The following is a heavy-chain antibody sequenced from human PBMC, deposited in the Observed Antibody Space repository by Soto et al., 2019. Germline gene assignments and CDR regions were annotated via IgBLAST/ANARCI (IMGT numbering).Heavy chain of an antibody. CDR3: ARDGYSSSWDLYGMDV. V-gene: IGHV1-18*01. CDR1: GYTFTSYG. J-gene: IGHJ6*02. CDR2: ISAYNGNT. Sequence: QVQLVQSGAEVKKPGASVKVSCKASGYTFTSYGISWVRQAPGQGLEWMGWISAYNGNTNSAQKLQGRVTMTTDTSKSTAYMKQRRLRSNDTAAYYLARDGYSSSWDLYGMDVWSQGTTVTFSS. D-gene: IGHD6-13*01.